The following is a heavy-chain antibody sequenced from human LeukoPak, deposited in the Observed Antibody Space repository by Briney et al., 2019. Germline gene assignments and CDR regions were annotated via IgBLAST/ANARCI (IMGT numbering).Heavy chain of an antibody. CDR1: GGSISSGSDY. CDR2: LYTSGST. CDR3: ARAGGSVGWYGTIDS. J-gene: IGHJ4*02. D-gene: IGHD6-19*01. V-gene: IGHV4-61*09. Sequence: PSETLSLTCTVSGGSISSGSDYWTWIRQPAGKGLEWIGHLYTSGSTTYNASLQSRVTISVDASKHQFSLRLTSVTAADTAVYYCARAGGSVGWYGTIDSWGQGTLVTVSS.